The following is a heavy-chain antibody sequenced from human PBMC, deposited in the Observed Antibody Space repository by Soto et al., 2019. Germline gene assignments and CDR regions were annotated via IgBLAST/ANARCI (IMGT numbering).Heavy chain of an antibody. CDR3: ARARIPDAFDI. CDR2: INPNSGGP. CDR1: RDTFTGYY. Sequence: QVHLVQSGAEVKKPGASVKVSCKASRDTFTGYYMHWVRQAPGQGLEWMGWINPNSGGPNYAQKFKGRVTMTRDTSISTVYMELSRLRSDDTAVYYCARARIPDAFDIWGQGTMVTVSS. V-gene: IGHV1-2*02. J-gene: IGHJ3*02.